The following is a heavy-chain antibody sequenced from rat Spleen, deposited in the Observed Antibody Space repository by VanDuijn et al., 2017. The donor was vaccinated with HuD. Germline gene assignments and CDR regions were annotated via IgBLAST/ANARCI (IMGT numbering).Heavy chain of an antibody. CDR1: GFTFSDYY. CDR3: TRLYYGNWFAF. CDR2: ISYDGSST. J-gene: IGHJ3*01. Sequence: EVQLVESGGGLVQPGRSLKLSCAASGFTFSDYYMDWVRQAPTKGLEWVATISYDGSSTYYRDSVKGRFTISRDNAKSTLYLQMDSLRSEDTATYYCTRLYYGNWFAFWGQGTLVTVSS. D-gene: IGHD1-6*01. V-gene: IGHV5-7*01.